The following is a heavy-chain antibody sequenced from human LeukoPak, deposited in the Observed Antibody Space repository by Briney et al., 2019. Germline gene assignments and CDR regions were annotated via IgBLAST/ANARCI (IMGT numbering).Heavy chain of an antibody. V-gene: IGHV3-11*06. Sequence: GGPLRLSCAASGFTFSDYYMSWIRQAPGKGLEWVSYISSSSSYTNYADSVKGRFTISRDNAKNSLYLQMNSLRAEDTAMYYCARDDAILTGLDGWGQGTLVTVSS. D-gene: IGHD3-9*01. CDR2: ISSSSSYT. CDR1: GFTFSDYY. J-gene: IGHJ4*02. CDR3: ARDDAILTGLDG.